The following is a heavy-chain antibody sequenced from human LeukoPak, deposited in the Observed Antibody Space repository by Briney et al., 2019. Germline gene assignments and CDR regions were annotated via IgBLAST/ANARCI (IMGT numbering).Heavy chain of an antibody. CDR3: VRDMIYDNSGYSRDTNDAFDI. Sequence: ASVKVSCKTSGYTFTSYGINWVRQAPGQGLAWMGWITPYNNNANYAQKFQGRVTMTTDTSTSIAYLDLRSLRSDDTAMYFCVRDMIYDNSGYSRDTNDAFDIWGQGTMLIVSS. CDR1: GYTFTSYG. D-gene: IGHD3-22*01. CDR2: ITPYNNNA. J-gene: IGHJ3*02. V-gene: IGHV1-18*04.